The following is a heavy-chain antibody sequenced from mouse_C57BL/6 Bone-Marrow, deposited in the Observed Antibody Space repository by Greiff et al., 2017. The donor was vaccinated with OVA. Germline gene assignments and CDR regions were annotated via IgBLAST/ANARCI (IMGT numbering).Heavy chain of an antibody. Sequence: VQRVESGAELVRPGASVTLSCKASGYTFTDYEMHWVKQTPVHGLEWIGAIDPETGGTAYNQKFKGKAILTADKSSSTAYMELRSLTSEDSAVYYCTREGLGREYWGQGTTLTVSS. D-gene: IGHD4-1*01. J-gene: IGHJ2*01. CDR2: IDPETGGT. V-gene: IGHV1-15*01. CDR1: GYTFTDYE. CDR3: TREGLGREY.